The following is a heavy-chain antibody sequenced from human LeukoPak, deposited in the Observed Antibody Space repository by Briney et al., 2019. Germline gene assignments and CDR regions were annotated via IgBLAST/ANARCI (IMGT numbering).Heavy chain of an antibody. D-gene: IGHD3-10*01. V-gene: IGHV4-31*03. Sequence: SQTLSLTCTVSGGSISSGGYSWSWIRQHPGKGLEWIGYIYYSGSSYYNPSLQNRVTISVEMSKNQFSLKLSSVTAADTAVYYCASRASGNYFDYWGQGTLVTVSS. CDR2: IYYSGSS. CDR3: ASRASGNYFDY. CDR1: GGSISSGGYS. J-gene: IGHJ4*02.